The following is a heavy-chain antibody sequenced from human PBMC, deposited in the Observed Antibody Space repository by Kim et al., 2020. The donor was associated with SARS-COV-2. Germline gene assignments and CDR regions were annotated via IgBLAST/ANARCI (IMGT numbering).Heavy chain of an antibody. CDR3: AKDRGEWRATRFRAFDI. J-gene: IGHJ3*02. CDR1: GFTFGDYA. Sequence: GGSLRLSCAASGFTFGDYAMHWVRQAPGKGLEWVSGISWNSGSIGYADSVKGRFTISRDNAKNSLYLQMNSLRAEDTALYYCAKDRGEWRATRFRAFDIWGQGTMVTVSS. V-gene: IGHV3-9*01. D-gene: IGHD1-26*01. CDR2: ISWNSGSI.